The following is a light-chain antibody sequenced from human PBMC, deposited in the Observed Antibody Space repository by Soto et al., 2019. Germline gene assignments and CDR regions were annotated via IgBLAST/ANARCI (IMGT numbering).Light chain of an antibody. Sequence: QSALTQPRSVSGSPGQSVTISCTGTSSDVGAYDYVSWYQQHPGKAPKFMIYDVIKRPSGVPDRFSGSKSGNTASLTISGLRAEDEADYYCFSYAGSYIYVFGSGTKVTVL. CDR2: DVI. CDR1: SSDVGAYDY. CDR3: FSYAGSYIYV. J-gene: IGLJ1*01. V-gene: IGLV2-11*01.